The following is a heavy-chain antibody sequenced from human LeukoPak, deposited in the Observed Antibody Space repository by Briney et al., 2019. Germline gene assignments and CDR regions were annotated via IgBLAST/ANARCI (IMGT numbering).Heavy chain of an antibody. D-gene: IGHD3-22*01. Sequence: ASVKVSCKASGYTFTSYGISWVRQAPGQGLEWMGWISAYNGNTNYAQKLQGGVTMTTDTSTSTAYMELRSLRSDDTAVYYCARDFTQTTYYYDSSGYYYPSAYWGQGTLVTVSS. CDR3: ARDFTQTTYYYDSSGYYYPSAY. V-gene: IGHV1-18*01. J-gene: IGHJ4*02. CDR2: ISAYNGNT. CDR1: GYTFTSYG.